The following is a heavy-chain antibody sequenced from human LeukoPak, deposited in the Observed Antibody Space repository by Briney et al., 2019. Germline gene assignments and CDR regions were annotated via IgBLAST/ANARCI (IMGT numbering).Heavy chain of an antibody. CDR3: ARENSGGDREFDH. V-gene: IGHV4-4*07. Sequence: PSETLSLTCTVSGGSISSYYWSWIRQPAGKGLEWIGHIYTSGSTNYNASLKSRVSMSVDTSKNQFSLKLSSVTAADTAVFYCARENSGGDREFDHWGQGTLVTVSS. CDR2: IYTSGST. J-gene: IGHJ4*02. CDR1: GGSISSYY. D-gene: IGHD1-26*01.